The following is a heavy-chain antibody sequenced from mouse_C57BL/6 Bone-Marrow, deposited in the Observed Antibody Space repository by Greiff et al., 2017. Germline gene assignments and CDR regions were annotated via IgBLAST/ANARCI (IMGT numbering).Heavy chain of an antibody. D-gene: IGHD1-1*01. CDR3: ASALYYCSRSYAMDY. J-gene: IGHJ4*01. Sequence: EVQLQQSGPELVKPGASVKISCKASGYSFTDYNMNWVKQSNGKSLEWIGVINPNYGTTSYNQKFKGKATLTVDHSSSTAYMQLNSLTSEDSAVYYCASALYYCSRSYAMDYWGQGTSVTVSS. CDR2: INPNYGTT. CDR1: GYSFTDYN. V-gene: IGHV1-39*01.